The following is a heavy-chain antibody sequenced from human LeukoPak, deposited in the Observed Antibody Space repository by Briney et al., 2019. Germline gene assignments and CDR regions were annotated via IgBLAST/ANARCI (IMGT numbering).Heavy chain of an antibody. D-gene: IGHD3-22*01. CDR1: GGSFSGYY. CDR2: INHSGST. V-gene: IGHV4-34*01. CDR3: ARVSITMIRNFDY. J-gene: IGHJ4*02. Sequence: SETLSLTCAVYGGSFSGYYWSWIRQPPGRGLEWIGEINHSGSTNYNPSLKSRVTISVDTSKNQFSLKLSSVTAADTAMYYCARVSITMIRNFDYWGQGTLVTVSS.